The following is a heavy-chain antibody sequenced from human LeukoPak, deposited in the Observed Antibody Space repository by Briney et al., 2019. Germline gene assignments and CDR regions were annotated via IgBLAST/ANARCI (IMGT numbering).Heavy chain of an antibody. CDR1: GFTFSDYY. Sequence: GGSLRLSCAASGFTFSDYYMSWIRQAPGKGLEWVSYISSSVGTIYYADSVKGRFTISRDNAKNSLYLQMNTLRAEDTAVYYCARDPGSTTAFDYWGQGTLVTVSS. D-gene: IGHD1-26*01. J-gene: IGHJ4*02. CDR2: ISSSVGTI. CDR3: ARDPGSTTAFDY. V-gene: IGHV3-11*01.